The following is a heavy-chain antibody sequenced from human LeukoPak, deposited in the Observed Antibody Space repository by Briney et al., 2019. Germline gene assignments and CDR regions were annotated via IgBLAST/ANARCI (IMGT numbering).Heavy chain of an antibody. CDR1: GFTFDDYT. D-gene: IGHD1-26*01. CDR3: AKSQRGYYPRRTYYYYMDV. V-gene: IGHV3-43*01. CDR2: FIWDGDNT. J-gene: IGHJ6*03. Sequence: GGSLRLSCAASGFTFDDYTMHWVRQAPGKGLEWASFFIWDGDNTYYADSVKGRFTISRDNSKKTLYLQLNSLRAEDTAVYYCAKSQRGYYPRRTYYYYMDVWAKGTTVTVSS.